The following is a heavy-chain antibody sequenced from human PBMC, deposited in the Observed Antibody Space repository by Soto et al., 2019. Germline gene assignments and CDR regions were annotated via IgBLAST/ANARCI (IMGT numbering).Heavy chain of an antibody. Sequence: GGSLRLSCAASDFAFSTYSMNWVRRAPGKGLEWISHINSGHTTVYADSVKGRFTISRDNAKNSLYLQMSSLRDEDTAVYYCARFFVAQQLVYYYYGMDVWGQGPTVTLSS. J-gene: IGHJ6*02. CDR1: DFAFSTYS. V-gene: IGHV3-48*02. CDR2: INSGHTTV. D-gene: IGHD6-13*01. CDR3: ARFFVAQQLVYYYYGMDV.